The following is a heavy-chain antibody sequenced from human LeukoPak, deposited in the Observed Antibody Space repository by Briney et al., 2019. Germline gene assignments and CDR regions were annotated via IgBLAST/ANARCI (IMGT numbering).Heavy chain of an antibody. D-gene: IGHD2-2*01. CDR3: AKDGVVVPAAQYYFDY. CDR1: GFTFSSYA. V-gene: IGHV3-23*01. Sequence: GGSLRLSCAASGFTFSSYAMSWVRQAPGKGREWVSAISGSGGSTYYADSVKGRFTISRDNSKNTLYLQMNSLRAEDTAVYYCAKDGVVVPAAQYYFDYWGQGTLVTVSS. CDR2: ISGSGGST. J-gene: IGHJ4*02.